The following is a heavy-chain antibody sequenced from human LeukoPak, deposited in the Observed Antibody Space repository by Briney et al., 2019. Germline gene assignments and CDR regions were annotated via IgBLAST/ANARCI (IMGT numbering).Heavy chain of an antibody. CDR1: GFTFSAYE. V-gene: IGHV3-21*05. CDR3: ARDWPTIAAAGTIPEYFQH. CDR2: ISSSSSYI. J-gene: IGHJ1*01. Sequence: PGGSLRLSCVGSGFTFSAYEMNWVRQAPGKGLEWVSYISSSSSYIYYADSVKGRFTISRDNAKTSLYLQMNSLRAEDTAVYYCARDWPTIAAAGTIPEYFQHWGQGTLVTVSS. D-gene: IGHD6-13*01.